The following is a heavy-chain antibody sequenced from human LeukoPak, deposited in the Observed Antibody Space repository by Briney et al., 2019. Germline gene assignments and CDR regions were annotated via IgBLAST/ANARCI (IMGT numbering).Heavy chain of an antibody. CDR3: ARYTNWGRYNYLDP. V-gene: IGHV1-8*01. Sequence: ASVKVSCKASGYTFANSDVYWVRQAPGQGCELMGWMNPDSGKTGYAQHFQGRVTLTRNISMSTAYMELNSLKSEDTAVYYCARYTNWGRYNYLDPWGPGTLVTVSS. J-gene: IGHJ5*02. CDR1: GYTFANSD. D-gene: IGHD7-27*01. CDR2: MNPDSGKT.